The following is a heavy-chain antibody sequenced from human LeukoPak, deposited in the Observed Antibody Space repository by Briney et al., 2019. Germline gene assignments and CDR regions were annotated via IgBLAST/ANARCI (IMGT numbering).Heavy chain of an antibody. V-gene: IGHV6-1*01. CDR2: TYYRSKWYS. J-gene: IGHJ4*02. CDR3: ARDISRAVAVRHYFDY. Sequence: SQTLSLTCAISGDSVSSNSAAWNWIRQSPSRGLEWLGRTYYRSKWYSDYAVSVKSRITINPDTPKNQFFLQLNSVTPEDTAVYYCARDISRAVAVRHYFDYWGQGTLVTVSS. CDR1: GDSVSSNSAA. D-gene: IGHD6-6*01.